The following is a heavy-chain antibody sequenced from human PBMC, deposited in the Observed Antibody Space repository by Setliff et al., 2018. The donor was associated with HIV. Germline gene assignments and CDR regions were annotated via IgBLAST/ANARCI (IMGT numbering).Heavy chain of an antibody. D-gene: IGHD3-22*01. J-gene: IGHJ4*02. Sequence: ASVKVSCKASGYTFTSNDINWVRQATGQGLEWMGWMNPNSGNTAYAQKFQGRVTMTRNTSISTAYMELSRLRSEDTAVYYCARVAIDYYDTSGYYRAGPIDYWGQGTLVTVAS. CDR3: ARVAIDYYDTSGYYRAGPIDY. V-gene: IGHV1-8*02. CDR2: MNPNSGNT. CDR1: GYTFTSND.